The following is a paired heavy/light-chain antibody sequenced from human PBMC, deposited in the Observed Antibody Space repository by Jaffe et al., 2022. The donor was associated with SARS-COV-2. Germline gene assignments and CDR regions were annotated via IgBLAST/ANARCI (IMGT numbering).Heavy chain of an antibody. V-gene: IGHV5-51*01. CDR3: VLPEIIRGGGADY. D-gene: IGHD3-10*01. J-gene: IGHJ4*02. CDR2: TYPADSDT. CDR1: GYTFTSYW. Sequence: DVQLVQSGGEVRKPGDSLKISCKASGYTFTSYWIAWVRQMPGRGLEWMGLTYPADSDTRYSPSFEGHVTISADKSINTAYLEWRSLKASDTAIYYCVLPEIIRGGGADYWGQGTLVTVSS.
Light chain of an antibody. Sequence: QSVLTQPPSASGTPGQTVTISCSGSKIGSNFVFWYRQLPGTAPTLLIYRNNQRPSGVPDRFSGSKSGTSASLAISGLRSEDEADYYCAVWDDRLSGLFGGGTKLTVL. J-gene: IGLJ2*01. CDR3: AVWDDRLSGL. CDR1: KIGSNF. CDR2: RNN. V-gene: IGLV1-47*01.